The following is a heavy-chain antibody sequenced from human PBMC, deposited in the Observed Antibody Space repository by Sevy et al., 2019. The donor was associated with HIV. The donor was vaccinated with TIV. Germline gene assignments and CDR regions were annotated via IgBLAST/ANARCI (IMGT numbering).Heavy chain of an antibody. Sequence: GGSLRLSCAASGFTFSSYAMSWVRQAPGKGLEWVSAISGSGGSTYYADSVKGRFTISRENSKNTLYLQMNSLRAEDTAVYYCAKGTARFLEWSRTQYFDYWGQGTLVTVSS. CDR3: AKGTARFLEWSRTQYFDY. J-gene: IGHJ4*02. V-gene: IGHV3-23*01. D-gene: IGHD3-3*01. CDR1: GFTFSSYA. CDR2: ISGSGGST.